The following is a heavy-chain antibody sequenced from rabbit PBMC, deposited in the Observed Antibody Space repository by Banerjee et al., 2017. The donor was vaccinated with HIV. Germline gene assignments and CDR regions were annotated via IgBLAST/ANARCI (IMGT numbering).Heavy chain of an antibody. J-gene: IGHJ4*01. D-gene: IGHD4-2*01. CDR3: ARLYGGIGNAFNL. CDR2: IDPVFGST. V-gene: IGHV1S45*01. Sequence: QEQLKESGGGLVQPGGSLKLFCKASGFTISSSYWMSWVRQAPGKGLEWIGYIDPVFGSTYYASWVNGRFTISKTSSTTVTLQMTSLTAADTATYFCARLYGGIGNAFNLWGPGTLVTVS. CDR1: GFTISSSYW.